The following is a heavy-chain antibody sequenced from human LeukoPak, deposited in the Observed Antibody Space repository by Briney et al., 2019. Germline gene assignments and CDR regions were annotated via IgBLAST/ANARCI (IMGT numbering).Heavy chain of an antibody. V-gene: IGHV3-23*01. D-gene: IGHD1-26*01. CDR2: TSGSGGST. CDR3: AKMRYSGSYPFDY. Sequence: GGSLRLSCAASGFTFSSYAMSWVRQAPGKGLEWVSATSGSGGSTYYADSVKGRFTISRDNSKNTLYLQMNSLRAEDTAVYYCAKMRYSGSYPFDYWGQEALVTVSS. CDR1: GFTFSSYA. J-gene: IGHJ4*02.